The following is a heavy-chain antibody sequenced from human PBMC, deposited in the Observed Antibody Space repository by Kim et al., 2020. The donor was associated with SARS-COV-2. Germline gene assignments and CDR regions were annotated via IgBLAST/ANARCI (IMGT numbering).Heavy chain of an antibody. J-gene: IGHJ4*02. D-gene: IGHD3-10*01. Sequence: QKFQGRVTINRDTSASTAYMELSSLRSEDTAVYYCARGYGSGSYYSLGYWGQGTLVTVSS. V-gene: IGHV1-3*01. CDR3: ARGYGSGSYYSLGY.